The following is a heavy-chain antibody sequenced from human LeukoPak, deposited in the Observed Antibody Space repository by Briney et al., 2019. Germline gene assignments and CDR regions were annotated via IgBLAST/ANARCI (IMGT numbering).Heavy chain of an antibody. V-gene: IGHV3-74*01. CDR3: ARGGGTSTPFDY. CDR2: ITIDESNR. CDR1: GFTFSSYW. D-gene: IGHD2-15*01. Sequence: GGSLRLSCAASGFTFSSYWLHWVRQAPGKGLIWVSRITIDESNRDYAAFVNGRFTISRDNAKSTVYLQMNSLTPEDTAVYYCARGGGTSTPFDYWGQGTLVTVSS. J-gene: IGHJ4*02.